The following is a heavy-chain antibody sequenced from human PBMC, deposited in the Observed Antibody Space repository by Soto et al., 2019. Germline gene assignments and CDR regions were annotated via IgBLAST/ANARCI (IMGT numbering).Heavy chain of an antibody. D-gene: IGHD3-10*02. CDR3: FFQAEDGIRDVRSVSAFLLNRSSDL. V-gene: IGHV4-59*01. CDR2: SYYIGST. Sequence: KRLEWIGYSYYIGSTNYNPSLKSRVTISVDTSKNQFSLKLSSVTAADTAVYFFFFQAEDGIRDVRSVSAFLLNRSSDL. J-gene: IGHJ2*01.